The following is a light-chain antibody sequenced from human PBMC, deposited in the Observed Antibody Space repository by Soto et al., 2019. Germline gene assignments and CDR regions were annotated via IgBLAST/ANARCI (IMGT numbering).Light chain of an antibody. CDR3: ISYTTSSTVV. V-gene: IGLV2-14*01. CDR2: EVI. J-gene: IGLJ3*02. CDR1: GGDVGDYNY. Sequence: QSALTQPASVSGSPGQSITISCAGTGGDVGDYNYVSWYQQHPGKAPKLMIYEVIRRPSGISNRFSGSKSGNTASLTISTLQAEDEAEYYCISYTTSSTVVFGGGTKLTVL.